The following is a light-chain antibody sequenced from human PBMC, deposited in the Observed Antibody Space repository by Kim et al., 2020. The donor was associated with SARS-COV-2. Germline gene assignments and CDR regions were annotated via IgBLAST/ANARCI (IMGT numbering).Light chain of an antibody. J-gene: IGLJ2*01. CDR1: KLGHKY. CDR3: QAWDSSTVV. Sequence: SYELTQPPSVSVSPGQTASITCSGDKLGHKYACWYQQKPGQSPVLVIYQDSKRPSGIPERFSGSNSGNTAPLTISGTQAMDEADYYCQAWDSSTVVFGGG. V-gene: IGLV3-1*01. CDR2: QDS.